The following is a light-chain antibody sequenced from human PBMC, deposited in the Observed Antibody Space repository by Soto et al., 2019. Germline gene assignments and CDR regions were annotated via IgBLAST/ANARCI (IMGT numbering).Light chain of an antibody. V-gene: IGLV2-23*02. CDR3: CSYAGSSTV. CDR1: SRDVVSYNL. CDR2: EVS. Sequence: QSALTQPASVSGYPGQSITISCTGTSRDVVSYNLVSWYQQHPGKAPKLMIYEVSKRPSGVSNRFSGSKSGNTASLTISGLQAEDEADYYCCSYAGSSTVFGGGTKLTVL. J-gene: IGLJ2*01.